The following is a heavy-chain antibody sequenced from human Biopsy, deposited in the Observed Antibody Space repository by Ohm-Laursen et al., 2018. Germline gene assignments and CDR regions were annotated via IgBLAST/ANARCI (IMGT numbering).Heavy chain of an antibody. CDR1: GYTFTGHS. J-gene: IGHJ1*01. Sequence: GSSVKVSCKASGYTFTGHSIHWMRQAPGQRLEWMGWVSPAGAITNYAQKFQGRVTMTSDTSISTVYMELARLTTDDTAVYYCATKLTGYFHHWGQGTLVIVSS. CDR3: ATKLTGYFHH. D-gene: IGHD3-9*01. CDR2: VSPAGAIT. V-gene: IGHV1-2*02.